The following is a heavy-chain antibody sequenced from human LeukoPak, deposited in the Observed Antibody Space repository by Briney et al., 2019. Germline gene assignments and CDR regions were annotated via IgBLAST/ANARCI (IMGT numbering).Heavy chain of an antibody. CDR2: ITDGGGST. V-gene: IGHV3-23*01. Sequence: GGSLRLSCAASGFTFNCCTMGWVRQTPGKGLEWVSSITDGGGSTYYADSVKGRFIISRDNSKNTLSLQMNSLRAEDTALYYCAKTRPLDSSSWSHGDYWGQGTLVTVSS. D-gene: IGHD6-13*01. CDR1: GFTFNCCT. CDR3: AKTRPLDSSSWSHGDY. J-gene: IGHJ4*02.